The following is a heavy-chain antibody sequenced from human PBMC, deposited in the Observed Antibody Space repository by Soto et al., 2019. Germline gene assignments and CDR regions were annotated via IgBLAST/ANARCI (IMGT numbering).Heavy chain of an antibody. CDR3: ANSKRKDTKHDY. CDR1: GFTFRSYS. Sequence: EVQLLESGGGLVQPGGSLSLSCAASGFTFRSYSLSWVLQAPGTGLGWVSAISGSGGSTYYADSVKGRFTISRDNSKNTLYLKRNSLRAEDTAVYYCANSKRKDTKHDYWGQGTLVTVSS. J-gene: IGHJ4*02. D-gene: IGHD3-3*02. CDR2: ISGSGGST. V-gene: IGHV3-23*01.